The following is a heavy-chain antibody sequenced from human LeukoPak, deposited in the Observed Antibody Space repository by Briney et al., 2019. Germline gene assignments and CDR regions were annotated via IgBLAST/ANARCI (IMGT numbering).Heavy chain of an antibody. CDR3: TTVGNWNPRSY. CDR2: VTSKTEGGTA. V-gene: IGHV3-15*01. J-gene: IGHJ4*02. CDR1: RFTFTNAR. Sequence: PGGSLRLSCAASRFTFTNARMSWVRQAPGKGLEWVGRVTSKTEGGTADYSAPVKGRFTISRDDSKNILYLQMSSLETEDTGVYYCTTVGNWNPRSYWGQGTLVTVSS. D-gene: IGHD1-20*01.